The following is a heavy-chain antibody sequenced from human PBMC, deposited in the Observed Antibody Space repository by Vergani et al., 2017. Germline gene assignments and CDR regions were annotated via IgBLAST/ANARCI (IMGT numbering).Heavy chain of an antibody. Sequence: EVQLVESGGGLVQPGRSLRLPCAASGFPFDDYAMHWVRQAPGKGLEWVSGIRWDCGSIGYADSVKGRFTIARDNAKNSLYLQMNSLRAEDTALYDCAKDGCGCSSTSCSRHYYYYYMDVWGKGTMVTVSS. D-gene: IGHD2-2*01. V-gene: IGHV3-9*01. CDR1: GFPFDDYA. CDR2: IRWDCGSI. J-gene: IGHJ6*03. CDR3: AKDGCGCSSTSCSRHYYYYYMDV.